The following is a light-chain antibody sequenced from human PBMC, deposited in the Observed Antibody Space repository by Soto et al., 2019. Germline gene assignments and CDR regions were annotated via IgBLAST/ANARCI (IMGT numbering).Light chain of an antibody. J-gene: IGKJ5*01. CDR1: QGISSY. V-gene: IGKV1-8*01. CDR2: AAS. CDR3: QQYYSYLPIT. Sequence: AIRMTQSPSSLSAYTGDRVTITCRASQGISSYLAWYQQKPGKAPKLLIYAASTLQSGVPSRFSGSGSGTDFTLTISCLQSEDFATYYCQQYYSYLPITFGQGTRLEIK.